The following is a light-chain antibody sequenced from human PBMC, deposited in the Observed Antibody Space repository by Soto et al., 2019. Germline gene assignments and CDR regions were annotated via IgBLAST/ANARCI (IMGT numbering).Light chain of an antibody. CDR3: CSYAGSYTVL. J-gene: IGLJ2*01. Sequence: SALTQPRSVSGSPRQSVTISCTGTSSDIGYYNYVSWYQQHPGKAPKLMIYDVTSRPSGVPDRFSGSKSGNTASLTISGLQAEDEADYYCCSYAGSYTVLFGEGTKLTVL. CDR2: DVT. V-gene: IGLV2-11*01. CDR1: SSDIGYYNY.